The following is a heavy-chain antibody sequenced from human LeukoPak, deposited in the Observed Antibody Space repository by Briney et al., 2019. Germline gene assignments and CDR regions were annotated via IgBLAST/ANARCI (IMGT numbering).Heavy chain of an antibody. D-gene: IGHD1-26*01. V-gene: IGHV4-34*01. Sequence: SETLSLTCAVYGGSFSGYYWSWIRQPPGKGLEWIGEINHSGSTNYNPSLKSRVTISVDTSKNQFSLKLSSVTAADTAVYYCASGISGSYYGRPFGYWGQGTLVTVSS. J-gene: IGHJ4*02. CDR1: GGSFSGYY. CDR3: ASGISGSYYGRPFGY. CDR2: INHSGST.